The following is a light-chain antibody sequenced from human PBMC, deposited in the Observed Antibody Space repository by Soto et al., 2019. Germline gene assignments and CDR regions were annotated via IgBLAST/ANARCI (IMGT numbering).Light chain of an antibody. J-gene: IGKJ1*01. CDR2: GAA. V-gene: IGKV4-1*01. Sequence: DVLLTPSPDSLSVSLGARATINCKSSQSVLYSPNNKDCLAWYQQRPRQPPRLLIYGAATRESAIPDRFCGSGSGTDVTLTISSMQADDVAVYYCQQYYSLSRTFGQGTKVDIK. CDR1: QSVLYSPNNKDC. CDR3: QQYYSLSRT.